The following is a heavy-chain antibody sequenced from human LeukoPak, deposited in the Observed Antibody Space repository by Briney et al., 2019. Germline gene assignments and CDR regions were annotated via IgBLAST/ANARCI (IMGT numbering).Heavy chain of an antibody. CDR1: GGSISSSSYY. V-gene: IGHV4-39*07. D-gene: IGHD4-17*01. CDR2: IYYSGST. CDR3: ARGHYTATMNFDY. J-gene: IGHJ4*02. Sequence: SETLSLTCTVSGGSISSSSYYWGWIRQPPGKGLEWIGSIYYSGSTYYNPSLKSRVTISVDTSKNQFSLKLSSVTAADTAVYYCARGHYTATMNFDYWGQGILVTVSS.